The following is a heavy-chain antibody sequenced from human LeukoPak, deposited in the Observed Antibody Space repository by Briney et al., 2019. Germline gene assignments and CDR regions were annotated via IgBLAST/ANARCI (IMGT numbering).Heavy chain of an antibody. CDR2: IYYSGST. CDR1: GGSISSGGYY. D-gene: IGHD3-22*01. J-gene: IGHJ4*02. V-gene: IGHV4-31*03. Sequence: PSETLSLTCTVSGGSISSGGYYWSWSRQHPGKGLEWIGYIYYSGSTYYNPSLKSRVTISVDTSKNQFSLKLSSVTAADTAVYYCARVLRDYYDSSGPEQFDYWGQGTLVTVSS. CDR3: ARVLRDYYDSSGPEQFDY.